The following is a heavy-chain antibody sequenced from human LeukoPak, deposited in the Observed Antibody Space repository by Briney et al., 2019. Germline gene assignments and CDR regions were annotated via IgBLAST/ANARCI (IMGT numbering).Heavy chain of an antibody. V-gene: IGHV3-13*04. CDR2: IGTAGDT. CDR1: GCTFSNYD. J-gene: IGHJ4*02. CDR3: ARGADTHFDY. Sequence: GGSLRLSCAASGCTFSNYDMHWVRQATGKGLEWVSAIGTAGDTYYQGSVRGRFTMSRENAKNSLYLQMNSLTAGDTAVYYCARGADTHFDYWGQGILVTVSS. D-gene: IGHD2-15*01.